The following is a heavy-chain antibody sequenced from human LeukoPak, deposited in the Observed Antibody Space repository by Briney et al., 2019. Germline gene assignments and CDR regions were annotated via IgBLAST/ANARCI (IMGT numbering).Heavy chain of an antibody. J-gene: IGHJ4*02. V-gene: IGHV1-2*02. D-gene: IGHD3-22*01. Sequence: ASVKVSCKASGYTFTGYYMHWVRQAPGQGLEWMGWINPNSGGTNYAQKFQGRVTMTRDTSISTAYMELSRLRSDDTAVYYCARSPDYYDGSVYDYWGQGTLVTVSS. CDR2: INPNSGGT. CDR3: ARSPDYYDGSVYDY. CDR1: GYTFTGYY.